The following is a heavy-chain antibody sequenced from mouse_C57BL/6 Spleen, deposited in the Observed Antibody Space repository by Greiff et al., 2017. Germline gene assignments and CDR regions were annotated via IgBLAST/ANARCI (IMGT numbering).Heavy chain of an antibody. CDR2: IDPSDSYT. D-gene: IGHD2-12*01. CDR1: GYTFTSYW. CDR3: ARSGYSNDPDD. J-gene: IGHJ2*01. V-gene: IGHV1-69*01. Sequence: VQLQQPGAELVMPGASVKLSCKASGYTFTSYWMHWVKQRPGQGLEWIGEIDPSDSYTNYNQKFKGKSTLTVDKSSSTAYMQLSSLTSEDSAVYYCARSGYSNDPDDWGQGTTLTVSS.